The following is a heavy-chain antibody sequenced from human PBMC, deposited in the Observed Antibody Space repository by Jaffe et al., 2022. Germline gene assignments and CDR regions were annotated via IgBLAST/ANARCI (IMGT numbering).Heavy chain of an antibody. CDR2: IYYSGST. CDR1: GGSVSSGSYY. CDR3: ARYNGGEGSDAFDI. J-gene: IGHJ3*02. Sequence: QVQLQESGPGLVKPSETLSLTCTVSGGSVSSGSYYWSWIRQPPGKGLEWIGYIYYSGSTNYNPSLKSRVTISVDTSKNQFSLKLSSVTAADTAVYYCARYNGGEGSDAFDIWGQGTMVTVSS. D-gene: IGHD2-21*01. V-gene: IGHV4-61*01.